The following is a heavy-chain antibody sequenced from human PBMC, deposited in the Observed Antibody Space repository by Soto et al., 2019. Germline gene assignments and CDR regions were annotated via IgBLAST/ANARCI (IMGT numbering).Heavy chain of an antibody. J-gene: IGHJ6*02. Sequence: QVQLVQSGAEVKKPGSSVKVSCKASGGTFSSYTISWVRQAPGQGLEWMGRIIPILGIANYAQKFQGRVTITADKSTSTAYMGRSSLRSEDTAVYYCARGMTTVTTREYYYYGMDVWGQGTTVTVSS. CDR3: ARGMTTVTTREYYYYGMDV. CDR2: IIPILGIA. CDR1: GGTFSSYT. D-gene: IGHD4-17*01. V-gene: IGHV1-69*02.